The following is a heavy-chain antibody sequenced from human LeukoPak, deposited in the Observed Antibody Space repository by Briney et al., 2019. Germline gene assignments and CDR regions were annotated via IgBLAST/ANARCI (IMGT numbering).Heavy chain of an antibody. J-gene: IGHJ4*02. CDR1: GGSINSYF. D-gene: IGHD5-24*01. CDR3: ARDRNWLQGGGTDY. Sequence: SETLSLICTVSGGSINSYFWSWIRQPAGKGLEWIGRIDSSGNTNYNPSLRSRVIMSADTSKNHFSLKLSSVTAADTAVYYCARDRNWLQGGGTDYWGQGTLATVSS. CDR2: IDSSGNT. V-gene: IGHV4-4*07.